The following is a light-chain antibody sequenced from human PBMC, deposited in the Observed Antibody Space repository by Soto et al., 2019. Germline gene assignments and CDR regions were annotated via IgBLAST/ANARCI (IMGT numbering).Light chain of an antibody. V-gene: IGLV3-21*04. CDR1: NIGSKS. CDR2: YDS. J-gene: IGLJ2*01. CDR3: QVWDSISDHPV. Sequence: SYELTQPPSVSVAPGKTARITCGGNNIGSKSGHWYQQKPGQAPVLVIYYDSDRPSGIPERFSGSNSGNTATLTISRVEAGDGADYYWQVWDSISDHPVFGGGTKLTVL.